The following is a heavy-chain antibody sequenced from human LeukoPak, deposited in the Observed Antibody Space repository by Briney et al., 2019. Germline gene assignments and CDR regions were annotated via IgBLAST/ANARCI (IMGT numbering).Heavy chain of an antibody. V-gene: IGHV1-2*02. D-gene: IGHD3-16*01. CDR2: INPNSGGT. Sequence: ASVKVSCKASGYTFTGYDMHWVRQAPGQGLEWMGWINPNSGGTNYAQKFQGRVTMTRDTSISTAYMELSRLRSDDTAMYYCARYDDVYFFDYWGQGTLVTVSS. J-gene: IGHJ4*02. CDR3: ARYDDVYFFDY. CDR1: GYTFTGYD.